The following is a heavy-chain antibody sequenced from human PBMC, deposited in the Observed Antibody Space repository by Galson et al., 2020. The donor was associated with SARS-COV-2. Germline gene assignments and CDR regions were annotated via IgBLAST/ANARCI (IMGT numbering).Heavy chain of an antibody. V-gene: IGHV1-18*01. D-gene: IGHD6-13*01. CDR3: ARDYRIAAADPFDY. Sequence: ASVKVSCQASGYTFTSYGISWVRQAPGQGLEWMGWISAYNGNTNYAQKLQGRVTMTTDTSTSTAYMELRSLRSDDTAVYYCARDYRIAAADPFDYWGQGTLVTVSS. CDR1: GYTFTSYG. CDR2: ISAYNGNT. J-gene: IGHJ4*02.